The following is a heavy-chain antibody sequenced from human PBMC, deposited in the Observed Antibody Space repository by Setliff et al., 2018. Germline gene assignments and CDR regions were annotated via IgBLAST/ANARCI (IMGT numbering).Heavy chain of an antibody. D-gene: IGHD3-10*01. CDR3: ARSLSSGSYWNPRPFYSDS. CDR2: IDPSGNT. Sequence: SETLSLTCTVSGGSITSGSNYWSWIRQPAGRGLEWMGHIDPSGNTNYHPSLRSRVTISRDTSKNQFSLKLTSVTAADTAVYFCARSLSSGSYWNPRPFYSDSWGPGNPGHRLL. J-gene: IGHJ4*02. CDR1: GGSITSGSNY. V-gene: IGHV4-61*09.